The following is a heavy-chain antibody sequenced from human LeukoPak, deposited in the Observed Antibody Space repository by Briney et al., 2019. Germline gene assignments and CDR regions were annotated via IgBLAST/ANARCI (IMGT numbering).Heavy chain of an antibody. Sequence: PGESLKISCQGSEYSFATYWIAWLRQMPGRGLEWMGIIYPSDSDTRYSPSFQGQVTISADKSIKTAYLQWSSLKASDTAMYYCARPLQGIVGATGFDYWGQGTLVTVSS. CDR2: IYPSDSDT. V-gene: IGHV5-51*01. J-gene: IGHJ4*02. D-gene: IGHD1-26*01. CDR3: ARPLQGIVGATGFDY. CDR1: EYSFATYW.